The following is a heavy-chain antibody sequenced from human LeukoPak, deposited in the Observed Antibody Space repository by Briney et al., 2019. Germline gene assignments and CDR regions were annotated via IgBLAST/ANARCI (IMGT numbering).Heavy chain of an antibody. CDR2: INPSGGNT. Sequence: ASVKVSCKASGYTFTSYDINWVRQAPGQGLEWMGMINPSGGNTSYAQKFQGRVTMTRDTSTSTVYMELSSLRSEDTAVYYCARTDVSTYSSHTSCHGDYYYYMDVWGKAATVTASS. D-gene: IGHD2-15*01. CDR1: GYTFTSYD. V-gene: IGHV1-46*03. J-gene: IGHJ6*03. CDR3: ARTDVSTYSSHTSCHGDYYYYMDV.